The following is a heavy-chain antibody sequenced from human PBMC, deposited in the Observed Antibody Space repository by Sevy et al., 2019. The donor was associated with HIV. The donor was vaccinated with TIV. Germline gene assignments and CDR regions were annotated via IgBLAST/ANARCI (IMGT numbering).Heavy chain of an antibody. CDR2: IGRRNSYI. J-gene: IGHJ4*02. D-gene: IGHD6-13*01. Sequence: GESLKISCAASGFSFSSYSVSWVRQAPGKGLEWVASIGRRNSYIYYADSVKGRFTISRDNAKNSLFLHMNTLRAEDTAVYYCARSYSSSWYILYYFEYWGQGTPVTVSS. V-gene: IGHV3-21*01. CDR3: ARSYSSSWYILYYFEY. CDR1: GFSFSSYS.